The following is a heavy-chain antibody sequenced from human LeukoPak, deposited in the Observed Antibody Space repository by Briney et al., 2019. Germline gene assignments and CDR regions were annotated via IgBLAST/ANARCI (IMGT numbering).Heavy chain of an antibody. J-gene: IGHJ5*01. CDR1: LFAFNNYA. Sequence: TGGSLRLSCAASLFAFNNYAMSWVRQAPGKGLEWVSTIGGSGENTNYADSVKGRFTISKDNSKNTLYLQMNSLRAEDTAIYYCAKLYCGGDCYGPTSTGASLDWFDSWGQGTLVTVSS. CDR2: IGGSGENT. D-gene: IGHD2-21*02. V-gene: IGHV3-23*01. CDR3: AKLYCGGDCYGPTSTGASLDWFDS.